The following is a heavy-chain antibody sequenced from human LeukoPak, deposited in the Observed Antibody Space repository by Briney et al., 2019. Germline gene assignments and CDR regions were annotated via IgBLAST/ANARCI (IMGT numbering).Heavy chain of an antibody. D-gene: IGHD2-2*01. CDR3: ARVRGYCSSTICYRYYFDY. Sequence: PSETLSLTCTVSGYSISSGYYWGWIRQPPGKGLEWIGTIYHSGSTYYNPSPKSRVTISVDTSKNQFSLKLTSVTAADTAVYYCARVRGYCSSTICYRYYFDYWGQGTLVTVSS. CDR1: GYSISSGYY. V-gene: IGHV4-38-2*02. CDR2: IYHSGST. J-gene: IGHJ4*02.